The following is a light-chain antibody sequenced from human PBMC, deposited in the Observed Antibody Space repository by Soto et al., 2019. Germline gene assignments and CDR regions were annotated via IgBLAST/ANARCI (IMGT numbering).Light chain of an antibody. CDR2: DVS. CDR1: SSDVGGYDY. V-gene: IGLV2-14*03. Sequence: QSALTQPASVSGSPGQSITISCTGTSSDVGGYDYVSWYQHHPGKAPRLMIYDVSYRPSGVSNRFSGSKSGNTASLTISGLQADDEADYYCTSYTSSTTDVFGSGTKLTVL. J-gene: IGLJ1*01. CDR3: TSYTSSTTDV.